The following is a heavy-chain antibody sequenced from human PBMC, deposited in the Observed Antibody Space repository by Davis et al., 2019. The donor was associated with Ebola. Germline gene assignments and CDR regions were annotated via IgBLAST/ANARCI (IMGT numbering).Heavy chain of an antibody. CDR1: GGSFSGYY. Sequence: SETLSLTCAVYGGSFSGYYWSWIRQPPGKGLEWIGEINHSGSTNYNPSLKSRVTISVDTSKNQFSLKLSSVTAADTAVYYCARGVRCSSTSCLFYYYYMDVWGKGTTVTVSS. D-gene: IGHD2-2*01. CDR2: INHSGST. J-gene: IGHJ6*03. CDR3: ARGVRCSSTSCLFYYYYMDV. V-gene: IGHV4-34*01.